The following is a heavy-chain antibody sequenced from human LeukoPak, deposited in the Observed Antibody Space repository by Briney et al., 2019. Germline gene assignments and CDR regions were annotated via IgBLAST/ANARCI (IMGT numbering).Heavy chain of an antibody. J-gene: IGHJ4*02. V-gene: IGHV3-30*18. CDR2: ISYHGSNK. Sequence: GVSLRLSCAASGFTFSSYGMHWVRQAPGKGLEWVAVISYHGSNKYYVDSVKGRFTISRDNSKNTLYLQMNSLRAEDTAMYYCAKGHSSGWYYFDYWGQGTLVTVSS. CDR3: AKGHSSGWYYFDY. CDR1: GFTFSSYG. D-gene: IGHD6-19*01.